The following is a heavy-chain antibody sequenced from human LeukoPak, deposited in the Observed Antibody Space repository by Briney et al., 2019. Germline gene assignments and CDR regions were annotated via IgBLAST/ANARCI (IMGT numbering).Heavy chain of an antibody. J-gene: IGHJ4*02. CDR3: ARELGGYYYDSSGYYSFDY. D-gene: IGHD3-22*01. Sequence: GASVKVSCKASGYTFTSYGISWVRQAPGQGLAWMGWISAYNGNTNYAQKLQGRVTMTTDTSTSTAYMELRSLRSDDTAVYYCARELGGYYYDSSGYYSFDYWGQGTLVTVSS. CDR2: ISAYNGNT. V-gene: IGHV1-18*01. CDR1: GYTFTSYG.